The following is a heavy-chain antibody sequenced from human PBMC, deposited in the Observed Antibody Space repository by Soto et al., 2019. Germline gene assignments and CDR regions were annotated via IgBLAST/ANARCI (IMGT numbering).Heavy chain of an antibody. CDR1: GYTFTNFG. Sequence: QVQLVQSGAEVKKPGASVKVSCKASGYTFTNFGISWVRQAPGQGLEWMGWISAYNGNTNYAQKFQGRVTMTTDTSTSTAYIEVRSLRFDDTAVYYCASGGTPIDYCGQGTLVTVSS. J-gene: IGHJ4*02. V-gene: IGHV1-18*01. CDR3: ASGGTPIDY. CDR2: ISAYNGNT. D-gene: IGHD3-16*01.